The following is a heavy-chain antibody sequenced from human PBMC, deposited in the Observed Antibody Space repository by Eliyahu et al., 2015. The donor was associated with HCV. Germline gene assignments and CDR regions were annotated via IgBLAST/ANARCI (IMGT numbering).Heavy chain of an antibody. J-gene: IGHJ4*02. D-gene: IGHD3-22*01. CDR3: AKYILRGHYYDSSGYYFPDY. V-gene: IGHV3-23*01. CDR1: GFTFSXXA. Sequence: EVQLLESGGGLVQPGGSLXLSCXASGFTFSXXAXXXVRQAPGKGLXWVSAISGSGGSTYYADSVKGRFTISRDNSKNTLYLQMNSLRAEDTAVYYCAKYILRGHYYDSSGYYFPDYWGQGTLVTVSS. CDR2: ISGSGGST.